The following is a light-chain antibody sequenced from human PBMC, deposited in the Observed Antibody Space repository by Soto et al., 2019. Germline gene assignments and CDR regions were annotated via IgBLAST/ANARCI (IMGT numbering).Light chain of an antibody. J-gene: IGKJ1*01. CDR3: QQYGSSPT. CDR1: QSVSSY. V-gene: IGKV3-20*01. CDR2: GAS. Sequence: EIVMTQSPATLSVSPGERATLSCRASQSVSSYLAWYQQKPGQAPRLLIYGASSRATGIPDRFRGSGSGTDFTLTISRLEPEDFAVYSCQQYGSSPTFGQGTKVDIK.